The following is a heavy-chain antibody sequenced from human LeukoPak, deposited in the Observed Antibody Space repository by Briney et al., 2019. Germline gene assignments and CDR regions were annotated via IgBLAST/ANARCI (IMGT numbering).Heavy chain of an antibody. CDR3: TRDQYSSFHFGY. Sequence: QPGGSLRLSCIASGFTVSSNYMSWVRQAPGKGLEWVSIIHSGGSTYYADSVKGRFTISRDNSKNTLYLQMNSLRAEDTAMYYCTRDQYSSFHFGYWGQGTLVTVSS. CDR1: GFTVSSNY. D-gene: IGHD6-6*01. J-gene: IGHJ4*02. V-gene: IGHV3-53*01. CDR2: IHSGGST.